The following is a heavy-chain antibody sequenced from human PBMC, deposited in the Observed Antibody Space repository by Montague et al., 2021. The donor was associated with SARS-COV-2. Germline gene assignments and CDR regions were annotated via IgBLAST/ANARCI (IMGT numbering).Heavy chain of an antibody. V-gene: IGHV3-23*01. Sequence: SLRLSCAASGFTFSSYAMSWVRQAPGKGLEWVSAISGSGGNTYYADSVKGRFTISRDNSKNTLYVQMNRLRAEDTAVYYCAKDTGRRNYFDYRGQGTLVTVSS. D-gene: IGHD4-11*01. CDR1: GFTFSSYA. CDR3: AKDTGRRNYFDY. J-gene: IGHJ4*02. CDR2: ISGSGGNT.